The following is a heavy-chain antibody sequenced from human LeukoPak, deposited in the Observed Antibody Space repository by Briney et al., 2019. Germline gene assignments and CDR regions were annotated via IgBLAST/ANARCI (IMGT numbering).Heavy chain of an antibody. J-gene: IGHJ4*02. CDR3: AGGSGWIIES. V-gene: IGHV3-7*01. CDR2: IKQDGSEE. Sequence: GGSLRLSCVASGFRFSNFWMQWVRQAAGKGLEWAANIKQDGSEENYVDSVKGRFTISRDNAKNSLFLQMNSLRVEDTAVYYCAGGSGWIIESWGQGTLVTVSS. D-gene: IGHD6-19*01. CDR1: GFRFSNFW.